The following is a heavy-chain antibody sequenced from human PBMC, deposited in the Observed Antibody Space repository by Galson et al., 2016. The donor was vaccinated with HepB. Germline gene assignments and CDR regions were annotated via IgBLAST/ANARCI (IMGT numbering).Heavy chain of an antibody. CDR3: AKLTTYSSSWSRGRIAMDA. D-gene: IGHD6-13*01. CDR2: ISGDGGRR. V-gene: IGHV3-23*01. J-gene: IGHJ6*02. Sequence: SLRLSCAASGFTFSNFAMTWVRQAPGKGLEWVSGISGDGGRRYYEDSAKGRFTVSRENSMKTLYLQMNSLRVEDTAVFYCAKLTTYSSSWSRGRIAMDAWGQGTTVTVPS. CDR1: GFTFSNFA.